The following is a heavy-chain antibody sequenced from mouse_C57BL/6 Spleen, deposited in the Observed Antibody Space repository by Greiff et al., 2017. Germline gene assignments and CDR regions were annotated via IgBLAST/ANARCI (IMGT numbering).Heavy chain of an antibody. CDR3: ARAGGTTVVAPFDY. CDR2: ISDGGSYT. V-gene: IGHV5-4*01. CDR1: GFTFSSYA. J-gene: IGHJ2*01. Sequence: EVQLVESGGGLVKPGGSLKLSCAASGFTFSSYAMSWVRQTPEKRLEWVATISDGGSYTYYPDNVKGRFTISRDNAKNNLYLQMRHLKSEDTAMYYCARAGGTTVVAPFDYWGQGTTLTVSS. D-gene: IGHD1-1*01.